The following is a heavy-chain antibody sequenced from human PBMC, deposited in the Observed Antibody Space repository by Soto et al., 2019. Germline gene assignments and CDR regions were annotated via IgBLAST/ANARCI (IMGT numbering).Heavy chain of an antibody. D-gene: IGHD1-26*01. V-gene: IGHV3-30*03. J-gene: IGHJ4*02. Sequence: QVQLVESGGGVVQPGRSLRLSCAASGFIFRNFGMHWVRRAPGKGLEWVATISGDGNDKYYPDSMKGRFTISKDNFNNTLYLQLNSLRPEDTAVYHGGQGASTAHQPLDSWGQGVLVTVSS. CDR2: ISGDGNDK. CDR1: GFIFRNFG. CDR3: GQGASTAHQPLDS.